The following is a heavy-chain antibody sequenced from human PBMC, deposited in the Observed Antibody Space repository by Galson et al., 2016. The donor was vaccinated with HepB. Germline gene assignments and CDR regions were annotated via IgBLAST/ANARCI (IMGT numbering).Heavy chain of an antibody. CDR2: IYHTGTS. J-gene: IGHJ5*01. D-gene: IGHD2-2*01. CDR3: ARASISPGARMVFDS. V-gene: IGHV4-4*02. CDR1: GASVNSSNW. Sequence: ETLSLTCAVSGASVNSSNWWTWVRQAPGTGLEWIGEIYHTGTSNNNPSLLSRFTMSIDNSRNHFSLNLNAVTAADTAVYYCARASISPGARMVFDSWGQGILVTVSS.